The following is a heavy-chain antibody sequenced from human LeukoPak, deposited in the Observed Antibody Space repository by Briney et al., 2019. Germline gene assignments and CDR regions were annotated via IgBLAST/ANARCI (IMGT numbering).Heavy chain of an antibody. CDR2: INQGGSVQ. CDR1: GFTFSSYW. J-gene: IGHJ3*02. V-gene: IGHV3-7*01. D-gene: IGHD3-3*01. Sequence: PGGSLRLSCAVSGFTFSSYWMSWVRQAPGKGLEWVANINQGGSVQYYMDSVKGRFTISRDDGKNSLYLQMNSLRAEDTAVYYCVGFWSGYPTHAFDIWGQGTMVTVSS. CDR3: VGFWSGYPTHAFDI.